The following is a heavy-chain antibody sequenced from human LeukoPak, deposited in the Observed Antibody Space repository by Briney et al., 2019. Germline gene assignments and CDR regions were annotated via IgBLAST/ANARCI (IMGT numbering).Heavy chain of an antibody. CDR1: GFTVSSNY. CDR3: ARDPLDISRWANAFDI. V-gene: IGHV3-66*01. CDR2: IYSGGST. D-gene: IGHD5-12*01. J-gene: IGHJ3*02. Sequence: GGSLRLSCAASGFTVSSNYMSWVRQAPGKGLEWVSVIYSGGSTYYADSVKGRFTISRDNSKNTLHLQMNGLRAEDTAVYYCARDPLDISRWANAFDIWGQGTTVIVSS.